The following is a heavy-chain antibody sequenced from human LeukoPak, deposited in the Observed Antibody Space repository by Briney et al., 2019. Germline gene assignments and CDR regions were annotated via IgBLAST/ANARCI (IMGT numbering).Heavy chain of an antibody. CDR1: GFTVSSNY. V-gene: IGHV3-53*01. D-gene: IGHD3-10*01. CDR3: ARGGYGSGSYYKKYYYYYGMDV. J-gene: IGHJ6*02. CDR2: MYSGGST. Sequence: GGSLRLSCAVSGFTVSSNYMSWVRQAPGQGLEWDSVMYSGGSTYYADSVKGRFTISRDNSKNTLYLQMNRLRAEETAVYYCARGGYGSGSYYKKYYYYYGMDVWGQGTTVTVSS.